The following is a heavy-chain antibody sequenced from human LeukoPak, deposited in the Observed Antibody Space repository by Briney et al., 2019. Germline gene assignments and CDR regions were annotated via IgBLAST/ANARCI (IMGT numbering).Heavy chain of an antibody. J-gene: IGHJ5*02. CDR1: GFTFSTYS. D-gene: IGHD2-15*01. CDR2: IRYDGSNK. V-gene: IGHV3-30*02. CDR3: ARDPSCSGGSCYSEGINWFDP. Sequence: GGSLRLSCAASGFTFSTYSMNWVRQAPGKGLEWVAFIRYDGSNKYYADSVKGRFTISRDNSKNTLYLQMNSLRGEDTAVYHCARDPSCSGGSCYSEGINWFDPWGQGTLVTVSS.